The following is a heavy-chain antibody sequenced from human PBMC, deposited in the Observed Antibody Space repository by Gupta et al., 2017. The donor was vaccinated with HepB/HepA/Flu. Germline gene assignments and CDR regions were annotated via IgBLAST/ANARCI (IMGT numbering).Heavy chain of an antibody. CDR1: GFTVSSNY. J-gene: IGHJ4*01. Sequence: EVQLVDSGGGLIQPGGSLRLSCAASGFTVSSNYMSWVRQAPGKGLEWLSVIYSGGSTYYADAVKGRFTISRDNSKNTLYLQMNSMRAEDTAVYYCARGLRSTIFGELGYGVHGTLVTVSS. D-gene: IGHD3-3*01. CDR2: IYSGGST. CDR3: ARGLRSTIFGELGY. V-gene: IGHV3-53*01.